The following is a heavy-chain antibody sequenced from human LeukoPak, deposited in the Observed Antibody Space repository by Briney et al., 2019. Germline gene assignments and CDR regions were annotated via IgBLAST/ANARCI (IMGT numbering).Heavy chain of an antibody. CDR2: ISDNGAYS. J-gene: IGHJ4*02. V-gene: IGHV3-23*01. CDR1: GFTFITHA. D-gene: IGHD2-2*02. Sequence: GGSLRLSCAASGFTFITHAMSWVRQAPGKGLEWVSSISDNGAYSYYSDSVRGRFVISRDTPRNALYLQMNSLRAEDTAIYYCARGYCDRSTCYTSESHLDYWGQGALVTVSS. CDR3: ARGYCDRSTCYTSESHLDY.